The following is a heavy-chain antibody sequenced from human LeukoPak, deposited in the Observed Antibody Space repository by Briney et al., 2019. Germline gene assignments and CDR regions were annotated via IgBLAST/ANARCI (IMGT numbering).Heavy chain of an antibody. CDR2: INSDGSST. J-gene: IGHJ6*04. Sequence: GGSLRLSCAASGFTFSSYWMHWVRQAPGKGLVWVSRINSDGSSTSYADSVKGRFTISGDNAKNTLYLQMNSLRAEDTAVYYCARGGSYSPAQIYGMDVWGKGTTVTVSS. D-gene: IGHD2-15*01. V-gene: IGHV3-74*01. CDR3: ARGGSYSPAQIYGMDV. CDR1: GFTFSSYW.